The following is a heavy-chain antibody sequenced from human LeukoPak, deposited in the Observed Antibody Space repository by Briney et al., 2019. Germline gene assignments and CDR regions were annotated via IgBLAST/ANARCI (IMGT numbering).Heavy chain of an antibody. V-gene: IGHV4-38-2*02. Sequence: SETLSLTCTVSGYSISSGYYWGWIRQPPGKGLEWIGSIYHSGSTYYNPSLKSRVSISVDTSKNQFSLKLSSVTAADTAVYYCARASGFDVYFDYWGQGTLVTVSS. CDR3: ARASGFDVYFDY. J-gene: IGHJ4*02. CDR2: IYHSGST. CDR1: GYSISSGYY. D-gene: IGHD2-15*01.